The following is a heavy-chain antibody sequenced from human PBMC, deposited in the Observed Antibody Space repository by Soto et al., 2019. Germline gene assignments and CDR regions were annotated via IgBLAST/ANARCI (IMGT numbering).Heavy chain of an antibody. V-gene: IGHV3-30*18. D-gene: IGHD4-17*01. CDR3: EKDHLTTTVTTVGY. Sequence: QVQLVESGGGVVQPGRSLRLSCAASGFTFSNYGMHWVRQAPGKGLEWVAVISYHGSDKYYADSVKGRFTISRDNSKNTLYLQMDRLRAEDTAVYACEKDHLTTTVTTVGYWGQGTLVTVSS. CDR1: GFTFSNYG. CDR2: ISYHGSDK. J-gene: IGHJ4*02.